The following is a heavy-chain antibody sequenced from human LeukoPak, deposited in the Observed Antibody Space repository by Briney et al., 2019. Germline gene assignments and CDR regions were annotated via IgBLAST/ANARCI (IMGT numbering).Heavy chain of an antibody. J-gene: IGHJ1*01. V-gene: IGHV3-21*01. CDR3: ARDPYSESEYFQH. Sequence: GGSLRLSCAASGFTFSSYAMSWVRQAPGKGLEWVSSISSSSSYIYYADSVKGRFTVSRDNAKNSLYLQMNSLRAEDTAVYYCARDPYSESEYFQHWGQGTLVTVSS. CDR2: ISSSSSYI. D-gene: IGHD1-26*01. CDR1: GFTFSSYA.